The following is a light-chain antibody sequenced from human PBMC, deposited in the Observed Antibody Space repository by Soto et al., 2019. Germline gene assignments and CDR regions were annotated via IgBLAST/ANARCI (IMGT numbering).Light chain of an antibody. CDR2: DVN. J-gene: IGLJ1*01. CDR1: SSDVGGYNY. V-gene: IGLV2-14*03. CDR3: SSYTSSSTLGL. Sequence: QSAPTQPASVSGSPGQSITISCTGTSSDVGGYNYVSWYQQHPGKGPKLMIYDVNNRPSGVSNRFSGSKSGNTASLTISGLQAEDEADYYCSSYTSSSTLGLFGTGTKLTVL.